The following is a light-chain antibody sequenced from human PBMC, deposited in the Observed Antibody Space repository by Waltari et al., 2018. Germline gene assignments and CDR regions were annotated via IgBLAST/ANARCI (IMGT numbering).Light chain of an antibody. J-gene: IGKJ1*01. V-gene: IGKV3-20*01. CDR3: QQYGSSKT. Sequence: SCRASQSVSSIYLAWYQQKPGQAPRLLIYGASSRATGIPDRFSGSGSGTDFTLTISRLEPEDFAVYYCQQYGSSKTFGQGTKVEIK. CDR2: GAS. CDR1: QSVSSIY.